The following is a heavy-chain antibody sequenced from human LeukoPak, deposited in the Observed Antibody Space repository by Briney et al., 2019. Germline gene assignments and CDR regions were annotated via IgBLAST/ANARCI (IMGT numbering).Heavy chain of an antibody. CDR1: GFNFGSYA. V-gene: IGHV3-23*01. CDR2: ISGSGGST. CDR3: AKSVGSGYTYGSYAFDI. Sequence: PGGSLRLSCAASGFNFGSYAMSWVRLAPGKGLEWVSAISGSGGSTNYADSVKGRFTISRDNSKNTLDLQMNSLRAEDTAVYYCAKSVGSGYTYGSYAFDIWGQGTMVTVSS. D-gene: IGHD5-18*01. J-gene: IGHJ3*02.